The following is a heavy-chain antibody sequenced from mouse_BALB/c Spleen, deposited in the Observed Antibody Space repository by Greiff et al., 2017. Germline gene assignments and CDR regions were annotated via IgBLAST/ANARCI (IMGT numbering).Heavy chain of an antibody. J-gene: IGHJ4*01. D-gene: IGHD2-4*01. Sequence: EVQLQQSGAELVKPGASVKLSCTASGFNIKDTYMHWVKQRPEQGLEWIGRIDPANGNTKYDPKFQGKATITADTSSNTAYLQLSSLTSEDTAVYYCARFYCDYDDAMDYWGQGTSVTVSS. V-gene: IGHV14-3*02. CDR3: ARFYCDYDDAMDY. CDR1: GFNIKDTY. CDR2: IDPANGNT.